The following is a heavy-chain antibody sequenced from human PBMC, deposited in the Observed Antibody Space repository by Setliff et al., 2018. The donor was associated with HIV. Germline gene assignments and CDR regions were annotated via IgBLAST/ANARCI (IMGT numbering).Heavy chain of an antibody. CDR1: GGSIRSRDYS. D-gene: IGHD3-3*01. CDR3: ARRAYYDFWSGFYLSIANRFDS. Sequence: PSETLSLTCTVSGGSIRSRDYSWGWIRQPPGKGLEWIVSLPHGGATFYNPSLRSRVTTSEDTSKNQFSLKLSSVTAADTAVYYCARRAYYDFWSGFYLSIANRFDSWGQGILVTVSS. V-gene: IGHV4-39*01. CDR2: LPHGGAT. J-gene: IGHJ5*01.